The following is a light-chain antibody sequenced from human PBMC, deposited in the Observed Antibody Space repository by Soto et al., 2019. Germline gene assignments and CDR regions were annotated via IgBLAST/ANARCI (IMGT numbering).Light chain of an antibody. Sequence: EIVLTQSPGTLSLSPGERATLSCKTSQTSGSNFLAWYQHKPGLAPRLLFYGASKRAAGIPDRFRGSGSGSEFSLTISGLEPEDFAVYFCQHFGSSPPVIFGQGTRLEIK. V-gene: IGKV3-20*01. J-gene: IGKJ5*01. CDR2: GAS. CDR3: QHFGSSPPVI. CDR1: QTSGSNF.